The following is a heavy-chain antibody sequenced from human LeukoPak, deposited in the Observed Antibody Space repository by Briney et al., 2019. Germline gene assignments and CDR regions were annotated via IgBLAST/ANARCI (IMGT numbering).Heavy chain of an antibody. Sequence: SETLSLTCTVSGGSISSYYWSWIRQPAGKGLEWIGRIDTSGNTNYKPSLKSRVTMSVDTSKNQFSLKLSSVTAADTAVYYCARSDSSSWHFDYWGQGTLVTVSS. CDR1: GGSISSYY. J-gene: IGHJ4*02. D-gene: IGHD6-13*01. CDR2: IDTSGNT. CDR3: ARSDSSSWHFDY. V-gene: IGHV4-4*07.